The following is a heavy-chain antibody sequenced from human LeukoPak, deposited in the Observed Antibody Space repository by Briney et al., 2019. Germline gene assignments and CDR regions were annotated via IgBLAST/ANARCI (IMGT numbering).Heavy chain of an antibody. CDR2: ISSSSSTM. Sequence: PGGSLRLSCAASGFTFSSYAMSWVRHAPGKGLEWVSYISSSSSTMSYADSVKGRFTISRDNAKNSLYLQMNSLRGEDTAVYYCARDDDFWSGYSIDYWGQGTLVTVSS. D-gene: IGHD3-3*01. CDR1: GFTFSSYA. V-gene: IGHV3-48*01. J-gene: IGHJ4*02. CDR3: ARDDDFWSGYSIDY.